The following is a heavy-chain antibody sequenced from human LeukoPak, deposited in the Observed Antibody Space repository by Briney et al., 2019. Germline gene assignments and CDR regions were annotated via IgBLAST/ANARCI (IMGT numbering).Heavy chain of an antibody. D-gene: IGHD2-15*01. V-gene: IGHV3-30*02. CDR3: AKEENLGYCSGGSCSFHFYFDY. Sequence: GGSLRLSCAASGFTFSSYGMHWVRQAPGKGLEWVAFIRYDGSNKYYADSVKGRFTISRDNSKNTLYLQMKSLRAEDTAVYYCAKEENLGYCSGGSCSFHFYFDYWDQGTLVTVSS. CDR2: IRYDGSNK. J-gene: IGHJ4*02. CDR1: GFTFSSYG.